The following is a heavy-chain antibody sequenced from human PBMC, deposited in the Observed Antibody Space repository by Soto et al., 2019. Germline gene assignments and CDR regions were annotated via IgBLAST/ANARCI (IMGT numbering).Heavy chain of an antibody. V-gene: IGHV3-33*08. Sequence: PGGSLRLSCAASGFTFSDYGMHWVRPAPGKGLEWVAIIWYDASNEYYADSVKGRFTISRDNSKNTLFLQMDSLKAEDTAMYYCAREYCSGATCHRQDAFDIWGQGTMVTVSS. CDR1: GFTFSDYG. D-gene: IGHD2-15*01. CDR2: IWYDASNE. J-gene: IGHJ3*02. CDR3: AREYCSGATCHRQDAFDI.